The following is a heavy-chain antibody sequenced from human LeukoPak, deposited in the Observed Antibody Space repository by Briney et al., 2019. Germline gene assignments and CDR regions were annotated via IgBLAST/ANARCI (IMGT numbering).Heavy chain of an antibody. V-gene: IGHV4-30-4*08. J-gene: IGHJ6*03. CDR3: ARDLVRWYSYYMDV. CDR2: IYYSGST. Sequence: PSETLSLTCTVSGGSISSGDYYWSWIRQPPGKGLEWIGYIYYSGSTYYNPSLKSRVTISVDTSKNQFSLKLSSVTAADTAVYYCARDLVRWYSYYMDVWGKGTTVTVTS. D-gene: IGHD4-23*01. CDR1: GGSISSGDYY.